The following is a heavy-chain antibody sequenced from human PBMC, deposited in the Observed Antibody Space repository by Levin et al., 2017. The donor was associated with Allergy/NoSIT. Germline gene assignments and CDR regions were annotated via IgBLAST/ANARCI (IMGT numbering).Heavy chain of an antibody. J-gene: IGHJ3*02. CDR1: GFTFDDYA. Sequence: GGSLRLSCAASGFTFDDYAMHWVRQAPGKGLEWVSGISWNSGSIGYADSVKGRFTISRDNAKNSLYLQMNSLRAEDTALYYCAKDYPRLRYQLLPDAFDSWGQGTMVTVSS. D-gene: IGHD2-2*01. V-gene: IGHV3-9*01. CDR3: AKDYPRLRYQLLPDAFDS. CDR2: ISWNSGSI.